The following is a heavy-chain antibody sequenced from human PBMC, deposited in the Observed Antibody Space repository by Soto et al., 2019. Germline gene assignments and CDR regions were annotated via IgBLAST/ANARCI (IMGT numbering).Heavy chain of an antibody. J-gene: IGHJ4*02. CDR3: ARGHYSSGWPIDH. V-gene: IGHV4-59*01. Sequence: SETLSLTCTVSGDSFSDYYWYWIRQGPGKGLEWIGFVFHSATTSYNPSLKTRVAISDDTSKKQFSLRLTSVTAADTAIDYCARGHYSSGWPIDHWGQGILVTVSS. D-gene: IGHD6-19*01. CDR2: VFHSATT. CDR1: GDSFSDYY.